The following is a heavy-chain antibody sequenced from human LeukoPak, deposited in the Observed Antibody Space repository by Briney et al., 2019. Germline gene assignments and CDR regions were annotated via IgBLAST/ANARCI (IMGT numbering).Heavy chain of an antibody. CDR3: ARVCRGWFPRLDP. Sequence: GGSLRLSCAGSGYTFVDYRMSWVRQAQGKGLEGVANINQDGRETNYADSVRGRFTISRDNGKKSLYVQMNSHRADDTAVYFCARVCRGWFPRLDPWGQGTLVAVSS. V-gene: IGHV3-7*05. J-gene: IGHJ5*02. CDR2: INQDGRET. CDR1: GYTFVDYR. D-gene: IGHD6-19*01.